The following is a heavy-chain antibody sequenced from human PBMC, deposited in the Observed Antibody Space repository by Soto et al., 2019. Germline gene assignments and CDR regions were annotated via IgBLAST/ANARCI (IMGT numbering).Heavy chain of an antibody. V-gene: IGHV1-18*01. Sequence: ASVKVSCKASGYTFTSYAIIWVRQAPGEGLEWMGGVSAYNGNTNYAQKLQGRVTMTTDTATSTAYMELRSLRSDDTAVYDCARDSTPEEYWGQGNLVPVSS. J-gene: IGHJ4*02. CDR3: ARDSTPEEY. CDR2: VSAYNGNT. CDR1: GYTFTSYA.